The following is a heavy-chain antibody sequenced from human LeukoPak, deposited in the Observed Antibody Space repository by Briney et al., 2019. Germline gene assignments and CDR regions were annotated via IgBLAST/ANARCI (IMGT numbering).Heavy chain of an antibody. CDR2: TSTSGST. CDR3: ASQVGYFDY. Sequence: SETLSLTCTVSGGSVSSGSYYWSWIRQPAGKGLEWIGRTSTSGSTNYNPSLKSRVTISRDTSKNQFSLKLSSVTAADTAVYYCASQVGYFDYWGQGTLVTVSS. J-gene: IGHJ4*02. D-gene: IGHD1-26*01. CDR1: GGSVSSGSYY. V-gene: IGHV4-61*02.